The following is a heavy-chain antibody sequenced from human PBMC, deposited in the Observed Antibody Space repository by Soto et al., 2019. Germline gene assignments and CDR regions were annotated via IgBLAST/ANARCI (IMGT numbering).Heavy chain of an antibody. CDR1: GFTFRNYA. CDR3: ARGRHIGSLSLGPYNWFDP. J-gene: IGHJ5*02. V-gene: IGHV3-30-3*01. CDR2: ISYDETTK. D-gene: IGHD1-26*01. Sequence: QVQLVESGGGVVQPGRSLRLSCEASGFTFRNYAVHWVRQAPGKGLEWVAVISYDETTKYNTDSVKGRFTISRDNSNNMVFLQMTSLRAEDTAVYYCARGRHIGSLSLGPYNWFDPWGQGTLVTVSS.